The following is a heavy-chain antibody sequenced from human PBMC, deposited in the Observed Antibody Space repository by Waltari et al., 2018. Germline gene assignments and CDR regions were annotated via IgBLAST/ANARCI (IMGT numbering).Heavy chain of an antibody. CDR1: GGTFGSYA. V-gene: IGHV1-69*12. Sequence: QVQLVQSGAEVKKPGSSVKVSCKASGGTFGSYAISWVRQAPGQGLEWMGGIIPMFGRTNSPQKIQDRVKIPADESTSIAYMELGGLRFEDTAVYFCARGGGRGGSFSFHMDVWGKGTTVTISS. D-gene: IGHD3-10*01. CDR2: IIPMFGRT. CDR3: ARGGGRGGSFSFHMDV. J-gene: IGHJ6*03.